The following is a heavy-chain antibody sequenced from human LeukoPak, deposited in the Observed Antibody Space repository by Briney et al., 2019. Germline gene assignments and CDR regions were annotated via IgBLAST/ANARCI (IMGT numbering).Heavy chain of an antibody. Sequence: PSESLSLTCTVSGGSLNTNTWWSWVRQPPGKWLEWTGEIFHSGSTNYNPSLESRLTISMDKSNNRFSLKLSSVTAADTAVYYCAREVLGARAFEYWGLGILVTVSS. CDR3: AREVLGARAFEY. V-gene: IGHV4-4*02. D-gene: IGHD1-26*01. CDR1: GGSLNTNTW. CDR2: IFHSGST. J-gene: IGHJ4*02.